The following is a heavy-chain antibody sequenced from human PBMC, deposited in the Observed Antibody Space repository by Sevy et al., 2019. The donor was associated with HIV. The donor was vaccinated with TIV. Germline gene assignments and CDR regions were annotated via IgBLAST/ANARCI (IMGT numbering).Heavy chain of an antibody. CDR2: IGTLHDT. CDR3: ARSHGGNGPGPDDAFDI. J-gene: IGHJ3*02. D-gene: IGHD3-10*01. Sequence: GESLKISCAASGFTFSRYDMHWVRQVTGKGLEWVAAIGTLHDTFYADSVKGRFTISRESATQSLFLQMNSLRVGDTAVFYWARSHGGNGPGPDDAFDIWGQGTMVTVSS. V-gene: IGHV3-13*01. CDR1: GFTFSRYD.